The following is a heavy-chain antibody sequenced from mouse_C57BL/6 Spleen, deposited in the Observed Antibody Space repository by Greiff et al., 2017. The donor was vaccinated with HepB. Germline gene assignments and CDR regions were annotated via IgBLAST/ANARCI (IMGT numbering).Heavy chain of an antibody. CDR2: ISSGSSTI. J-gene: IGHJ2*01. CDR1: GFTFSDYG. Sequence: EVQLVESGGGLVKPGGSLKLSCAASGFTFSDYGMHWVRQAPEKGLEWVAYISSGSSTIYYADTVKGRFTITRDNAKNTLFLQMTSLRSEDTSMYYCARVTPGGYCFAYWGPGPTLTVSS. D-gene: IGHD2-1*01. V-gene: IGHV5-17*01. CDR3: ARVTPGGYCFAY.